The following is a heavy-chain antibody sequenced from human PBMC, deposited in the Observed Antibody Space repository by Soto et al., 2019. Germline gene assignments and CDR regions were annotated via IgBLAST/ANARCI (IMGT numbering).Heavy chain of an antibody. Sequence: QAQVVQSGAEVRKPGSSVKLSCKASEGTFNSYAIAWVRQAPGQGLEWMGEIIPYYNTLNYAQKFQDRVKITVDDSTNTVYTEMSSLRSDDTADYFCASGASRCYPYFFDSWAQGTLVTVSS. D-gene: IGHD2-15*01. CDR2: IIPYYNTL. J-gene: IGHJ4*02. CDR1: EGTFNSYA. CDR3: ASGASRCYPYFFDS. V-gene: IGHV1-69*01.